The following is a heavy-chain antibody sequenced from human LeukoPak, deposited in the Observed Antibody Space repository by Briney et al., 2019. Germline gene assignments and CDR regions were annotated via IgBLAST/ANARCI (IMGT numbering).Heavy chain of an antibody. CDR1: GFTLSNYW. Sequence: QPGGSLRLSCVASGFTLSNYWMSWVRQAPGKGLEWVANINQDESEIHYVASVKGRFTVSRDNAKNSLHLQMNSLRTEDTAVYYCTRDRIRFGESPQDGFDIWGQGTLVTVSS. J-gene: IGHJ3*02. CDR3: TRDRIRFGESPQDGFDI. D-gene: IGHD3-10*01. CDR2: INQDESEI. V-gene: IGHV3-7*01.